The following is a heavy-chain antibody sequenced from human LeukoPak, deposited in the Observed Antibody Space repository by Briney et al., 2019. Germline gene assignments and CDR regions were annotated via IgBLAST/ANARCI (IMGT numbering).Heavy chain of an antibody. J-gene: IGHJ5*02. V-gene: IGHV3-53*01. CDR2: IYSGGST. D-gene: IGHD3-22*01. CDR1: GFTVSSNY. CDR3: AKDRDISGRWAVP. Sequence: GGSLRLSCAASGFTVSSNYMSWVRQAPGKGLEWVSVIYSGGSTYYADSVKGRFTISRDNSKNTLYLQMNSLRVEDTAVYYCAKDRDISGRWAVPWGQGTLVTVSS.